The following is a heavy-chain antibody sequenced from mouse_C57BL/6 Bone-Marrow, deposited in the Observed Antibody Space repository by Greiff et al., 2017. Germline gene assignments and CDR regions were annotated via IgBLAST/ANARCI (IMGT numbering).Heavy chain of an antibody. CDR3: AMDYDELLAMDY. Sequence: VQLQQPGAELVMPGASVKLSCTASGYTFTSYWMHWVKQRPGQGLEWIGEIDPSDSYTNYNQKFKGKSTLTVDKSSSTDYMQRSSLTSEDSAVYCGAMDYDELLAMDYWGQGTSVTVSS. CDR1: GYTFTSYW. J-gene: IGHJ4*01. CDR2: IDPSDSYT. D-gene: IGHD2-4*01. V-gene: IGHV1-69*01.